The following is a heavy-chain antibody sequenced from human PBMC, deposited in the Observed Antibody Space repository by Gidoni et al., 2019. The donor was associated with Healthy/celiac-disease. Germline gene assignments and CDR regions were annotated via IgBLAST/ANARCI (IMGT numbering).Heavy chain of an antibody. CDR2: ISSSSSYI. Sequence: EVQLVESGGGLVKPGGSLRLSCAASGFTFSSYSMNWVRQAPGKGLEWVSSISSSSSYIYYADSVKGRFTISRDNAKNSLYLQMTRLRAEDTAVYYCARDARGYSGYDLLYYFDYWGQGTLVTVSS. CDR3: ARDARGYSGYDLLYYFDY. D-gene: IGHD5-12*01. CDR1: GFTFSSYS. V-gene: IGHV3-21*01. J-gene: IGHJ4*02.